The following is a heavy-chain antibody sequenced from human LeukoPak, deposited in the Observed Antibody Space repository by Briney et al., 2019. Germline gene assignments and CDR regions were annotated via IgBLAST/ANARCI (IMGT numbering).Heavy chain of an antibody. V-gene: IGHV3-7*02. Sequence: GGSLRLSCAASGFTFIRFGMSWVRQAPGKGLEWVANIKQDGSEKYDVDSVKGRFTISRDNAKTSLYLQMNSLRAEDTAVYYCAIEDYIGPVDSWGQGTLVTVSS. CDR1: GFTFIRFG. CDR3: AIEDYIGPVDS. D-gene: IGHD4-11*01. CDR2: IKQDGSEK. J-gene: IGHJ4*02.